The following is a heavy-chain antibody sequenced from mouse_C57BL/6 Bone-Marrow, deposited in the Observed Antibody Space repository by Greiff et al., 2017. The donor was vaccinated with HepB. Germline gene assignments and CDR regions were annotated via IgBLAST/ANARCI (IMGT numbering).Heavy chain of an antibody. CDR3: ARRYYGYAMDY. D-gene: IGHD1-1*01. Sequence: DVMLVDSGGGLVQPGGSLKLSCAASGFTFSDYYMYWVRQTPEKRLEWVAYISNGGGSTYYPDTVKGRFTISRDNAKNTLYLQMSRLKSEDTAMYYCARRYYGYAMDYWGQGTSVTVSS. CDR2: ISNGGGST. CDR1: GFTFSDYY. V-gene: IGHV5-12*01. J-gene: IGHJ4*01.